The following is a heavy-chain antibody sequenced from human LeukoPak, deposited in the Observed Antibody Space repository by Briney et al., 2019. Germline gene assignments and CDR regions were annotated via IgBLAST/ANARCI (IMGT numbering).Heavy chain of an antibody. CDR1: GFTFSSYA. J-gene: IGHJ4*02. D-gene: IGHD3-22*01. Sequence: GSLRLSCAASGFTFSSYAMYWVRQAPGKGLEWVLGVSDSGDGTHYADSVKGRFTISRDNAKNSLYLQMNSLRAEDTALYYCARVDGSSGPIDYWGQGTLVTVSS. V-gene: IGHV3-23*01. CDR2: VSDSGDGT. CDR3: ARVDGSSGPIDY.